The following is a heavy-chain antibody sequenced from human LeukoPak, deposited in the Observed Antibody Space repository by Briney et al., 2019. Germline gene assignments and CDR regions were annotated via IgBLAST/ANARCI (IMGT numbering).Heavy chain of an antibody. CDR2: TYPSGNT. CDR1: GDSLSNSRHY. V-gene: IGHV4-61*02. J-gene: IGHJ6*04. D-gene: IGHD2-2*01. CDR3: ARAPHCTGTSCYGGGHHMDV. Sequence: SETLSLTCTVSGDSLSNSRHYWSWIRQPAGKALEWIGRTYPSGNTNYNPSLKSRVSISLDTSNSQFSLTLKSVTAADTAMYYCARAPHCTGTSCYGGGHHMDVWGKGTTVTVSS.